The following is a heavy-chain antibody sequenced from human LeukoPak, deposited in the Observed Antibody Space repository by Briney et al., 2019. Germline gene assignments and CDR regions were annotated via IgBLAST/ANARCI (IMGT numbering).Heavy chain of an antibody. J-gene: IGHJ4*02. D-gene: IGHD3/OR15-3a*01. V-gene: IGHV4-59*08. CDR2: IYYSGST. CDR3: ARQDLHYFDY. Sequence: PSETLSLTCTVSGGSISSYYWSWIRQPPGKGLEWIGYIYYSGSTNYNPYLKSRVTISVDTSKNQFSLKLSSVTAADTAVYYCARQDLHYFDYWGQGTLVTVSS. CDR1: GGSISSYY.